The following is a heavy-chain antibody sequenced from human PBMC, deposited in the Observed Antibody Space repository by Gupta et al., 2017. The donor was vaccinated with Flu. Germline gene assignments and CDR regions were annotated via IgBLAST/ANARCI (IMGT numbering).Heavy chain of an antibody. Sequence: QVQLQESGPGLVKPSETLSLTCTVSGGSISSYYWSWIRQPPGKGLEWIGYIYYSGSTNYNPSLKSRVTISVDTSKNQFSLKLSSVTAAETAVYYCARRSGCSGGRCYYFDYWGQGTLVTVYS. CDR2: IYYSGST. V-gene: IGHV4-59*08. CDR1: GGSISSYY. D-gene: IGHD2-15*01. CDR3: ARRSGCSGGRCYYFDY. J-gene: IGHJ4*02.